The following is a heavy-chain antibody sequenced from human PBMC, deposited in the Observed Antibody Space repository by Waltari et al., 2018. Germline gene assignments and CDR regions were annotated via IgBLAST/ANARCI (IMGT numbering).Heavy chain of an antibody. Sequence: QLQLQESGPGLVKPSETLSLTCTVSGCSISSSRYYWGWIRQPPGKGLEWIGSIYYSGSTYYNPSLKSRVTISVDTSKNQFSLKLSSATAADTAVYYCARHLGSGSTRIYYFDYWGQGTLVTVSS. D-gene: IGHD2-2*01. CDR3: ARHLGSGSTRIYYFDY. CDR1: GCSISSSRYY. CDR2: IYYSGST. J-gene: IGHJ4*02. V-gene: IGHV4-39*07.